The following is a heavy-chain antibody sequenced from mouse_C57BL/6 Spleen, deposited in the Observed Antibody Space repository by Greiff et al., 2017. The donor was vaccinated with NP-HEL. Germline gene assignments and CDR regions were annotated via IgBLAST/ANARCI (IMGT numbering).Heavy chain of an antibody. V-gene: IGHV1-9*01. CDR3: AREGAFITTVVGYFDY. CDR2: ILPGSGST. D-gene: IGHD1-1*01. J-gene: IGHJ2*01. CDR1: GYTFTGYW. Sequence: QVQLQQSGAELMKPGASVKLSCKATGYTFTGYWIEWVKQRPGHGLEWIGEILPGSGSTTYNEKFKGKATFTADTSSNTAYMQLSSLTTEDSAIYYCAREGAFITTVVGYFDYWGQGTTLTVSS.